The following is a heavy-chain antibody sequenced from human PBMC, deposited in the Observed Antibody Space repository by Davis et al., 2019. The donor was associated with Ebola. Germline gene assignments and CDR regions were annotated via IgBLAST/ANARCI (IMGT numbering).Heavy chain of an antibody. V-gene: IGHV4-59*11. D-gene: IGHD4-17*01. CDR1: GGSITSHR. J-gene: IGHJ4*02. Sequence: SETLSLTCSVSGGSITSHRWGWIRQPPGKGLEWIGYGYYGGSTNYTPSLKSRVTISIDTSKMEFSLKLSSVTAADTAVYYCARVSMTAVSTHFDYWGQGALVTVSS. CDR3: ARVSMTAVSTHFDY. CDR2: GYYGGST.